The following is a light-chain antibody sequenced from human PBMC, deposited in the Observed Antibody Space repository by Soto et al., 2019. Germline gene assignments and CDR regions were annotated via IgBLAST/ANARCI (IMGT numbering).Light chain of an antibody. V-gene: IGKV3D-15*01. CDR2: GAS. Sequence: EIVMTQSPATLSVSPGERATLSCRASQSVSSNLAWYQHKPGQAPRLLIYGASTRATGIPARFSGSGSGTDFTLTISSLQSEDFAVYYCQRYNNWPLTFGGGTKVEIK. J-gene: IGKJ4*01. CDR3: QRYNNWPLT. CDR1: QSVSSN.